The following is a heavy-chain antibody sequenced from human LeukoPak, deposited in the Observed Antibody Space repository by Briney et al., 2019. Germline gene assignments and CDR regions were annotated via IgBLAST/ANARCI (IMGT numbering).Heavy chain of an antibody. CDR3: AKRGGIAAAGTFKAAFDI. CDR1: GFTFSSYG. D-gene: IGHD6-13*01. J-gene: IGHJ3*02. Sequence: GGSLRLSCAASGFTFSSYGMSWVRQAPGKGLEWVSAISGSGGSTYYADSVKGRFTISRDNSKNTLYLQMNSLRAEDTAVYYCAKRGGIAAAGTFKAAFDIWGQGTMVTVSS. V-gene: IGHV3-23*01. CDR2: ISGSGGST.